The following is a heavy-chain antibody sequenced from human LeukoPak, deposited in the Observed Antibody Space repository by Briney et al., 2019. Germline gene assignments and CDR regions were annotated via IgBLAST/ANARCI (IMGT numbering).Heavy chain of an antibody. CDR2: IYYSGST. CDR3: ARFGSSTWYKGAFDI. D-gene: IGHD6-13*01. Sequence: KPSETLSLTCIVSGGSISSSSSYWGWIRQPPGKGLEWIGGIYYSGSTYYNPSLKSRVTISVDTSKNQFSLNLTSVTAADTAVYYCARFGSSTWYKGAFDIWGQGTMVTAAS. J-gene: IGHJ3*02. V-gene: IGHV4-39*01. CDR1: GGSISSSSSY.